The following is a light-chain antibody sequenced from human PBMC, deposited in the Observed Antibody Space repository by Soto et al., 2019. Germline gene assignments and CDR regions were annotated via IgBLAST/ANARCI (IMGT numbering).Light chain of an antibody. CDR3: SSFGGSSTR. J-gene: IGLJ2*01. CDR1: SSDVGGSNY. V-gene: IGLV2-14*01. Sequence: QSALTQPASVSGSPGQSITISCTGTSSDVGGSNYVSWYQQHPGEAPKLMIYDVIYRPSGISNRFSGSKSGNTASLTISRLQAEDEADYFCSSFGGSSTRFGGGTKLTVL. CDR2: DVI.